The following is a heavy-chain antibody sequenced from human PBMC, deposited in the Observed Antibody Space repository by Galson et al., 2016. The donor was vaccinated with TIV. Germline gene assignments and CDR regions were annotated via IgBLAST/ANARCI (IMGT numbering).Heavy chain of an antibody. V-gene: IGHV3-30*02. D-gene: IGHD2-15*01. CDR1: GFTFSSFG. CDR3: ASGVVAHTYYFYGMDV. CDR2: IRYDGSRR. J-gene: IGHJ6*02. Sequence: SLRLSCAASGFTFSSFGMHWVRQAPGKGLEWVALIRYDGSRRYYADSVKGRFTISRDDSKNTLYLQMNGLRRDDSAVYYCASGVVAHTYYFYGMDVWSQGTTVTVSS.